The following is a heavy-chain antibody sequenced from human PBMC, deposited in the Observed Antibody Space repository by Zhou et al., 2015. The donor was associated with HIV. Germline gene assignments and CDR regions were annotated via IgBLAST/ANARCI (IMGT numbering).Heavy chain of an antibody. J-gene: IGHJ4*02. CDR2: IVPVIGRA. CDR3: AREGQEVTAIPLDY. V-gene: IGHV1-69*13. Sequence: QVQLVQSGPEVKEPGSSVRVSCKVPGDNFRTDAISWVRQVPGEGLEWMGGIVPVIGRAKYAQKFQGRVTITADESTSTAYMELSSLRSEDTAVYYCAREGQEVTAIPLDYWGQGTLVTVSS. D-gene: IGHD2-21*02. CDR1: GDNFRTDA.